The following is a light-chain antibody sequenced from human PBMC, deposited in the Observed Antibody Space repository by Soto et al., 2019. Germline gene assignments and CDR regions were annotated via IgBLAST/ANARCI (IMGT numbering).Light chain of an antibody. V-gene: IGLV2-14*01. J-gene: IGLJ1*01. CDR2: DVS. CDR1: SSDVGGYNY. CDR3: SSYTSSSTRV. Sequence: QSVLTQPASVSGSPGQSITISCTGTSSDVGGYNYVSWYQQHPGKVHKLMIYDVSNRPSGVSNRFSGSKSGNTASLTISGLQAEDEADYYCSSYTSSSTRVFGTGTKVTVL.